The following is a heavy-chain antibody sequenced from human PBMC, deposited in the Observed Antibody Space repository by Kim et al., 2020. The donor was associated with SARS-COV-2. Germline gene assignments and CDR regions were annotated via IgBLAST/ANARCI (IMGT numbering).Heavy chain of an antibody. V-gene: IGHV3-11*04. J-gene: IGHJ3*02. Sequence: VRFTISRDNAKNSLYLQMNSLRAEDTAVYYCARDGYYYGSGSYYGDAFDIWGQGTMVTVSS. D-gene: IGHD3-10*01. CDR3: ARDGYYYGSGSYYGDAFDI.